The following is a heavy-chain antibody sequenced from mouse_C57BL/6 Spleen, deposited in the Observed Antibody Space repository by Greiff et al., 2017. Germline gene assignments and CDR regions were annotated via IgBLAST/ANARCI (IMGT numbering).Heavy chain of an antibody. CDR2: IDPSDSYT. Sequence: QVQLQQPGAELVMPGASVKLSCKASGYTFTSYWMHWVKQRPGQGLEWIGEIDPSDSYTNYNQKFKGKSTLTVDKSSSTAYMQLSSLTSEDSAVYYCARRDFSRYCDVWGTGTTVTVSS. CDR3: ARRDFSRYCDV. CDR1: GYTFTSYW. D-gene: IGHD3-3*01. J-gene: IGHJ1*03. V-gene: IGHV1-69*01.